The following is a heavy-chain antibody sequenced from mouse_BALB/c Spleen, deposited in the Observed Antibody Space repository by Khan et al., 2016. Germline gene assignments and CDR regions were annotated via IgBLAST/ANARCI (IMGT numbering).Heavy chain of an antibody. J-gene: IGHJ4*01. CDR3: ATRSTIITTTGDMDY. Sequence: QVQLQQSGAELVRPGGSVKISCKGSGYTFTDYTMHWVKQSHAKSLEWIGVISTYYGDAIYNQNFKGKATMTVDKSSSTAYMELARLTSEDSAIYYCATRSTIITTTGDMDYWGQGTSVTVSS. CDR2: ISTYYGDA. CDR1: GYTFTDYT. V-gene: IGHV1S137*01. D-gene: IGHD2-4*01.